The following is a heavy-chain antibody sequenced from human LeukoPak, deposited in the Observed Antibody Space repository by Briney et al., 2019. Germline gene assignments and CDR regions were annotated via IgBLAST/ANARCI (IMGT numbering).Heavy chain of an antibody. J-gene: IGHJ5*02. CDR3: ARYSSGSSDWFDP. D-gene: IGHD6-19*01. Sequence: GGSLRLSCAASGFTFRNYGMNWVRQAPGKGLDWVAFIRDDGSNTYYANSVKGRFTISRDNSKNTLYLQMNSLRAEDTAVYYCARYSSGSSDWFDPWGQGTLVTVPS. V-gene: IGHV3-30*02. CDR1: GFTFRNYG. CDR2: IRDDGSNT.